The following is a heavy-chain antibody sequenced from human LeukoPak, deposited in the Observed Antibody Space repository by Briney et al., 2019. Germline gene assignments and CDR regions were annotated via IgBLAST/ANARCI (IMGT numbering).Heavy chain of an antibody. CDR2: IYHSGST. Sequence: PSETLSLTCTVSGYSISSGYYWGWIRQPPGKGLEWIGSIYHSGSTYYNPSLKSRVTISVDTSKNQFSLKLSSVTAADTAVYYCARDLRAVTLLHWFDPWGQGTLVTVSS. J-gene: IGHJ5*02. D-gene: IGHD4-23*01. CDR3: ARDLRAVTLLHWFDP. CDR1: GYSISSGYY. V-gene: IGHV4-38-2*02.